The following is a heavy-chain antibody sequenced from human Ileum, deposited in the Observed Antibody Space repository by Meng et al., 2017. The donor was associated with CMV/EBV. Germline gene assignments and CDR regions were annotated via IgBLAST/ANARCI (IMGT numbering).Heavy chain of an antibody. CDR2: LWYNGNND. Sequence: SGFIFSAYGMRWIRQASGKGLDGVEGLWYNGNNDFYVGSVKVQFTITRDNSKDTMYLQLDSLRAKDTAVYYCSRGTPVSGGHRPLDYWGRGTLVTVSS. D-gene: IGHD2-15*01. J-gene: IGHJ4*02. CDR1: GFIFSAYG. V-gene: IGHV3-33*01. CDR3: SRGTPVSGGHRPLDY.